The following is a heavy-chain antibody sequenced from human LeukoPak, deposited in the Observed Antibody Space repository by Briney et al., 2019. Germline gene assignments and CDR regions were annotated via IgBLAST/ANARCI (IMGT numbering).Heavy chain of an antibody. V-gene: IGHV4-39*01. D-gene: IGHD3-16*01. CDR1: GGSISSSSYY. CDR2: IYYSGST. Sequence: SETLSLTCTVSGGSISSSSYYWGWIRQPPGKGLEWIGSIYYSGSTYYNPSLKSRVTISVDTSKNQFSLKLSSVTAADTAVCYCARHQEAGRGDLPLDYWGQGTLVTVSS. CDR3: ARHQEAGRGDLPLDY. J-gene: IGHJ4*02.